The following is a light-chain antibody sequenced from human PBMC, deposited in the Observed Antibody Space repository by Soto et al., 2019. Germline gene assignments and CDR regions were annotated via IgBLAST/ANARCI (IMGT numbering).Light chain of an antibody. CDR2: GAS. CDR3: QQYGSARGLT. V-gene: IGKV3-20*01. CDR1: QSVSSSY. J-gene: IGKJ4*01. Sequence: EIVLTRSPGTLSLSPGERATLSCRAGQSVSSSYLAWYQQIPGQAPRLLIYGASSRATGIPDRFSGSGSGTDLTLTISRLEPEDFAVYYCQQYGSARGLTFGGGTTVEIK.